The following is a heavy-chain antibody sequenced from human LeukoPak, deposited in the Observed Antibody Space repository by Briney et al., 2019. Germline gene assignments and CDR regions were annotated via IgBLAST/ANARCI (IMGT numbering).Heavy chain of an antibody. Sequence: PSETLSLTCAVSGFSIGSGYYWGWIRQPPGKGLEWIGNIYHSGSTYYNPSHMSRVTISIDTSNNQFSLKLSSVTAADTAVYYCATTSGSYSHFHHWGQGTVVTVSS. J-gene: IGHJ1*01. CDR3: ATTSGSYSHFHH. V-gene: IGHV4-38-2*01. CDR1: GFSIGSGYY. D-gene: IGHD1-26*01. CDR2: IYHSGST.